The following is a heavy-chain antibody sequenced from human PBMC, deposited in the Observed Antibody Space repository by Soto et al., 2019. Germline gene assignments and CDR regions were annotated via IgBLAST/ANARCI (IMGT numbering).Heavy chain of an antibody. Sequence: GGSLRLSCTASGFTFGDYAMSWFRQAPGKGLEWVGFIRSKAYGGTTEYAASVKGRFTISRDDSKSIAYLQMNSLKTEDTAVYYCTRDRTRITMVRGVITSYYYYYGMDVWGQGTTVTVSS. CDR2: IRSKAYGGTT. D-gene: IGHD3-10*01. J-gene: IGHJ6*02. CDR3: TRDRTRITMVRGVITSYYYYYGMDV. CDR1: GFTFGDYA. V-gene: IGHV3-49*03.